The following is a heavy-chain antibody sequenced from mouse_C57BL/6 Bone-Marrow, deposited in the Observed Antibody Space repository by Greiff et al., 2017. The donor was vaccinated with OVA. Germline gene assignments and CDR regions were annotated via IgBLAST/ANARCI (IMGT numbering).Heavy chain of an antibody. J-gene: IGHJ4*01. Sequence: EVKLEESGPGLVKPSQTVFLTCTVTGISITTGHYRWSWIRQFPGNKLEWIGYIYYSGTITYNPSLTSRTTITRDTPKNQFFLEMNSLTAEDTATYYCARGDGEDAMDYWGQGTSVTVSS. CDR1: GISITTGHYR. D-gene: IGHD3-3*01. CDR3: ARGDGEDAMDY. V-gene: IGHV3-5*01. CDR2: IYYSGTI.